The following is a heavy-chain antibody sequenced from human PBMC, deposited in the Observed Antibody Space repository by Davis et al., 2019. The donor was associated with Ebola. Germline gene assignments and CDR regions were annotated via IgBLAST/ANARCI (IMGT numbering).Heavy chain of an antibody. CDR2: MNPNSGNT. CDR3: ARYVNTAMVSYYYGMDV. V-gene: IGHV1-8*02. CDR1: GYTFTGYY. J-gene: IGHJ6*04. Sequence: AASVKVSCKASGYTFTGYYLYWVRQAPGQGLEWMGWMNPNSGNTGYAQKFQGRVTMTRNTSISTAYMELSSLRSEDTAVYYCARYVNTAMVSYYYGMDVWGKGTTVTVSS. D-gene: IGHD5-18*01.